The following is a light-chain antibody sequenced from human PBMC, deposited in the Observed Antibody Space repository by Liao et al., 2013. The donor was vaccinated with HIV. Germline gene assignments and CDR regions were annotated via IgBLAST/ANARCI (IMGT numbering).Light chain of an antibody. V-gene: IGLV3-1*01. CDR2: ENT. CDR3: QAWDSSTVI. Sequence: SYELTQPPSMSVSPGQTASVTCSGDTLGDKYASWYQQRPGQSPVLVIYENTKRPSGIPERFSGSNSGNTATLTISETQPVDEAAYHCQAWDSSTVIFGGGTKLTVL. CDR1: TLGDKY. J-gene: IGLJ2*01.